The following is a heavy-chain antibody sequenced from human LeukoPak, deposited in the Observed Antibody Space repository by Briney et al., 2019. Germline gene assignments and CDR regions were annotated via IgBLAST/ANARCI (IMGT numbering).Heavy chain of an antibody. V-gene: IGHV3-7*01. Sequence: GGSLRLSCAASGFTFSNNWMSWVRQAPGKGLEWVANIKQDGSEKYYVDSVKGRFTISRDNAKNSLYLQMNSLRAEDTAVYYCARQLGRGAFDIWGQGTMVTVSS. CDR3: ARQLGRGAFDI. J-gene: IGHJ3*02. CDR2: IKQDGSEK. CDR1: GFTFSNNW. D-gene: IGHD5-18*01.